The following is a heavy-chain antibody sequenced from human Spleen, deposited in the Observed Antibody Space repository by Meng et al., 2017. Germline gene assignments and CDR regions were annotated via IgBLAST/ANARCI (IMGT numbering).Heavy chain of an antibody. Sequence: HVRLCVSWAGVKKPGSSVKVSCKVSEGQFGTYTINWMRHAPGQGLEWVGGIIPIFEAANYAQKFHGRVTITADDSTTTSYMEVSSLRSEDTAVYYCARGVAAVGKGFDPWGQGTLVTVSS. CDR3: ARGVAAVGKGFDP. V-gene: IGHV1-69*01. CDR1: EGQFGTYT. CDR2: IIPIFEAA. D-gene: IGHD6-13*01. J-gene: IGHJ5*02.